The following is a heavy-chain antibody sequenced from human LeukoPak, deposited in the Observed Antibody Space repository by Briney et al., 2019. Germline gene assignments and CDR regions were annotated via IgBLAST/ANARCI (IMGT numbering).Heavy chain of an antibody. J-gene: IGHJ4*02. Sequence: SETLSLTCAVYGGSFSGYYWSWIRQPPGKGLEWIGEINHSGSTNYNPSLKSRVTISVDTSKNQFSLKLSSVTAADTAVYYCASSGTTVEPVAGLFDYWGQGTLVTVSS. CDR3: ASSGTTVEPVAGLFDY. D-gene: IGHD1-1*01. V-gene: IGHV4-34*01. CDR2: INHSGST. CDR1: GGSFSGYY.